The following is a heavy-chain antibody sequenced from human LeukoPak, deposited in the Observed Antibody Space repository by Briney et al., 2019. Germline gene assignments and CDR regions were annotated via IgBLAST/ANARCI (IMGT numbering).Heavy chain of an antibody. J-gene: IGHJ5*02. Sequence: GGSLRLSCAASGFTFSSYEMNWVRQAPGKGLEWVSYTSSSGSTIYYADSVKGRFTISRDNAKNSLYLQMNSLRAEDTAVYYCAALSITMVRGVSFDPWGQGTLVTVSS. CDR3: AALSITMVRGVSFDP. V-gene: IGHV3-48*03. CDR2: TSSSGSTI. D-gene: IGHD3-10*01. CDR1: GFTFSSYE.